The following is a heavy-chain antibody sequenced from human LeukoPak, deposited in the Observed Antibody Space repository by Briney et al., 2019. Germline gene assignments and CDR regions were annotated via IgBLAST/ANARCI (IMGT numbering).Heavy chain of an antibody. J-gene: IGHJ6*02. Sequence: AAVKVSCKASGYTFTGYYMHWVRQAPGQGLEWMGWINPNSGGTNYAQKFQGWVTMTRDTSISTAYMELSRLRSDDTAVYYRARADGDYVHYGMDVWGQGTTVTVSS. CDR2: INPNSGGT. CDR1: GYTFTGYY. D-gene: IGHD4-17*01. V-gene: IGHV1-2*04. CDR3: ARADGDYVHYGMDV.